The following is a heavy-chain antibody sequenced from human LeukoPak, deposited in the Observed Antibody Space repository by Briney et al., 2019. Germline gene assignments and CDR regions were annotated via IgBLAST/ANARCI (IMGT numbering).Heavy chain of an antibody. Sequence: GGSLRLSCAASGFTFDDYAMHWVRQAPGKGLEWVSLISWDGGSTYYADSVKGRFTIPRDNSKNSLYLQMNSLRAEDTALYYCAKDFGYCSSTSCYRYYYYMDVWGKGTTVSVSS. CDR2: ISWDGGST. CDR1: GFTFDDYA. V-gene: IGHV3-43D*03. CDR3: AKDFGYCSSTSCYRYYYYMDV. D-gene: IGHD2-2*02. J-gene: IGHJ6*03.